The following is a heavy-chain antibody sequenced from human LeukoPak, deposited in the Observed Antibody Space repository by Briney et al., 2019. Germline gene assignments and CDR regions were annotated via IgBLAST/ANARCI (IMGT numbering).Heavy chain of an antibody. Sequence: GGSLRLSCAASALTFSTYSMNWVRQAPGKGLEWVSYISSSSDNIYYADSVKGRFTISRDNAENSLFLQMNSLRAEDTAVYYCARSGTTYYYDSGSHYWGQGTLVTVSS. CDR2: ISSSSDNI. CDR1: ALTFSTYS. V-gene: IGHV3-48*04. J-gene: IGHJ4*02. D-gene: IGHD3-22*01. CDR3: ARSGTTYYYDSGSHY.